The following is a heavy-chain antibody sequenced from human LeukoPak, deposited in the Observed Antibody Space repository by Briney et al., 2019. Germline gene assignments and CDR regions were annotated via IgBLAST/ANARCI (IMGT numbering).Heavy chain of an antibody. CDR2: INHDGSVK. D-gene: IGHD4-4*01. Sequence: GGSLRLSCVASGFTFSSSWMAWVRRAPGKGLQWVANINHDGSVKNYVGSVKGRFAISRDNAQNSFYLQMNSLETDDTAVYYCAKDSHSKGDYWGQGTLVTVSS. V-gene: IGHV3-7*01. CDR3: AKDSHSKGDY. J-gene: IGHJ4*02. CDR1: GFTFSSSW.